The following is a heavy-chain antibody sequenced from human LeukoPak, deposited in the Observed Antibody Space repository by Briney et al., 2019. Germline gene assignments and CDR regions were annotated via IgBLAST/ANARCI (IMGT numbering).Heavy chain of an antibody. Sequence: PSETLSLTCTVSGGSISSSSYYWGWIRQPPGKGLEWIGSIYYSGSTYYNPSLKSRVTISVDTSKNQFSLKLSSVTAADTAVYYCASMKVGSHFDYWGQGTLVTVSS. J-gene: IGHJ4*02. V-gene: IGHV4-39*01. CDR3: ASMKVGSHFDY. CDR2: IYYSGST. CDR1: GGSISSSSYY. D-gene: IGHD1-26*01.